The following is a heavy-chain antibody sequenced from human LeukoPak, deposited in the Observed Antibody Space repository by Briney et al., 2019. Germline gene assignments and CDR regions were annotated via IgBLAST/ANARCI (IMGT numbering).Heavy chain of an antibody. D-gene: IGHD7-27*01. CDR2: ISGSGGST. Sequence: GGSLRLSCAASGFTFSSYGMSWVRQAPGKGLEWVSAISGSGGSTYYADSVKGRFTISRDNAKNSLYLQMNGLRAEDTAVYYCAREEGGKLGIDYYFDYWGQGTLVTVSS. J-gene: IGHJ4*02. V-gene: IGHV3-23*01. CDR1: GFTFSSYG. CDR3: AREEGGKLGIDYYFDY.